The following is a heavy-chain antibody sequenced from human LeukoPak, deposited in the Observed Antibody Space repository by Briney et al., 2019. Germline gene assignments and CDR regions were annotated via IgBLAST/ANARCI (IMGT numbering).Heavy chain of an antibody. CDR3: AKDFSTVTPLYYFDY. D-gene: IGHD4-17*01. Sequence: PGGSLRLSCAASGFIFSSYGMHWVRQAPGKGLEWVAFIRNDGSNKYYADSVKGRFTISRDNSKNTLYLQMNSLRAEDTAVYYCAKDFSTVTPLYYFDYWGQGTLVTVSS. J-gene: IGHJ4*02. CDR2: IRNDGSNK. V-gene: IGHV3-30*02. CDR1: GFIFSSYG.